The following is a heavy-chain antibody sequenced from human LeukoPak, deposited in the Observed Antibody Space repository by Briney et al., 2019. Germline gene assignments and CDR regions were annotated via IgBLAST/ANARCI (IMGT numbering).Heavy chain of an antibody. Sequence: GESLKISFQGSGYSFTEYWISWVRQMPGKGLEWMGRIDPSDSYTNYSPSFQGHVTISADKSINAAYLQWSSLKASDTAMYYCARLRRGYWYFDPWGRGTLVTVSS. CDR1: GYSFTEYW. CDR3: ARLRRGYWYFDP. J-gene: IGHJ2*01. CDR2: IDPSDSYT. D-gene: IGHD3-10*01. V-gene: IGHV5-10-1*01.